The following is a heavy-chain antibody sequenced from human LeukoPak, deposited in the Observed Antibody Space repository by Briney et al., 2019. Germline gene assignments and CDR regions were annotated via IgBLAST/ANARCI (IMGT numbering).Heavy chain of an antibody. CDR2: MNPNSGNT. J-gene: IGHJ4*02. CDR1: GYTFTSYD. Sequence: ASVKVSCKASGYTFTSYDINWVRQATGQGLEWMGWMNPNSGNTGYAQKFQGRVTMTRNTSISTAYMELSSLRSEDTAVYYCAIIADSSGYYYDYWGQGTLVTVSS. V-gene: IGHV1-8*01. CDR3: AIIADSSGYYYDY. D-gene: IGHD3-22*01.